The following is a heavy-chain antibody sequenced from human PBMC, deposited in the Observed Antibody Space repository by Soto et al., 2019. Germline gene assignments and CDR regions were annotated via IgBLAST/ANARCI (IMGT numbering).Heavy chain of an antibody. V-gene: IGHV4-59*08. J-gene: IGHJ4*02. Sequence: PSETLSLTCTVSGGSISSYYWSWIRQPPGKGLEWIGYIYYSGSTKYNPSLKGRATISLDTSKNQFSLKLSSVTAADTAVYYCARHRYSYGVYYFDYWGQGTLVTVSS. CDR1: GGSISSYY. CDR3: ARHRYSYGVYYFDY. D-gene: IGHD5-18*01. CDR2: IYYSGST.